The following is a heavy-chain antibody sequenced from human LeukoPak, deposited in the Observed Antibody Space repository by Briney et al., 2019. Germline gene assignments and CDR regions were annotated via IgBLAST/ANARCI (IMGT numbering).Heavy chain of an antibody. D-gene: IGHD4-17*01. CDR3: AREMYGDYVVGYAFDV. CDR1: GYTLTSYG. CDR2: ISAYNGNT. J-gene: IGHJ3*01. V-gene: IGHV1-18*01. Sequence: ASVKVSCKASGYTLTSYGISWVRQAPGQGLEWMGWISAYNGNTNYAQKLQGRVTMTTDTSTSTAYMELRSLRSDDTAVYYCAREMYGDYVVGYAFDVWGQGTMVTVSS.